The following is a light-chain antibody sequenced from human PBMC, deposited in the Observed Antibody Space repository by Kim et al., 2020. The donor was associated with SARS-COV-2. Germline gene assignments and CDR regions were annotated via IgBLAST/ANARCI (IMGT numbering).Light chain of an antibody. CDR3: RQRDDWPLT. CDR2: DAS. Sequence: APLAGTASPSVSSYVACYQRDPGQSPSLLVYDASNRATGNPARFSGRGFGTGFTLTISSLGPGDCAVYYFRQRDDWPLTFGEGTRLEIK. V-gene: IGKV3-11*01. J-gene: IGKJ5*01. CDR1: PSVSSY.